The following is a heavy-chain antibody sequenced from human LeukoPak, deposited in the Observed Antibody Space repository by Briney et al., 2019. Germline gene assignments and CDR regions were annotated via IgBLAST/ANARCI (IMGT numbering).Heavy chain of an antibody. Sequence: GGSLRLSCAASGFTFSTYSINWVRQAPGKGLEWVSSISSSSSYIYYADSVKGRFTVSRDGSKNTLYLQMNSLRTEDTAVYYCAREDKYTTSPTGDYWGQGTLVTVSS. D-gene: IGHD6-6*01. CDR2: ISSSSSYI. J-gene: IGHJ4*02. CDR1: GFTFSTYS. CDR3: AREDKYTTSPTGDY. V-gene: IGHV3-21*01.